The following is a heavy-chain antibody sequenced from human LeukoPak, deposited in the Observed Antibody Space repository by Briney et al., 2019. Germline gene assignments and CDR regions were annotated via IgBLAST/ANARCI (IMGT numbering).Heavy chain of an antibody. CDR2: TNRRGDIT. Sequence: GGSPRLSCAASGYTFGDYGMSWVRQVPGKGLEWVSGTNRRGDITGYADSVKGRCTISRDNLKNVLYLQMNSLKVEDTALYYCARGLFLSGYLDAFDIWGQGTVVTVSS. D-gene: IGHD3-22*01. CDR3: ARGLFLSGYLDAFDI. V-gene: IGHV3-20*04. CDR1: GYTFGDYG. J-gene: IGHJ3*02.